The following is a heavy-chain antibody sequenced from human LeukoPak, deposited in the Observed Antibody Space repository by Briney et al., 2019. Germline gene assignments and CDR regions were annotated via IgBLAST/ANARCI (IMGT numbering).Heavy chain of an antibody. D-gene: IGHD3-10*01. CDR3: AREYGSGRRYGMDV. J-gene: IGHJ6*02. CDR1: GYTFSGHY. V-gene: IGHV1-46*01. Sequence: ASVKVSCKASGYTFSGHYLHWVRQAPGQGLEWMGIINPSGGSTSYAQKFQGRVTMTRDTSTSTVYMELSSLRSEDTAVYYCAREYGSGRRYGMDVWGQGTTVTVSS. CDR2: INPSGGST.